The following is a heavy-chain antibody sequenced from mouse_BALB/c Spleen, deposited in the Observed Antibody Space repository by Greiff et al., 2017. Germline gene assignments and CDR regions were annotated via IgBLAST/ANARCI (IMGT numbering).Heavy chain of an antibody. V-gene: IGHV5-12-1*01. Sequence: EVKVVESGGGLVKPGGSLKLSCAASGFAFSSYDMSWVRQTPEKRLEWVAYISSGGGSTYYPDTVKGRFTISRDNAKNTLYLQMSSLKSEDTAMYYCARQKGYGKAWFAYWGQGTLVTVSA. CDR2: ISSGGGST. CDR3: ARQKGYGKAWFAY. CDR1: GFAFSSYD. J-gene: IGHJ3*01. D-gene: IGHD2-10*02.